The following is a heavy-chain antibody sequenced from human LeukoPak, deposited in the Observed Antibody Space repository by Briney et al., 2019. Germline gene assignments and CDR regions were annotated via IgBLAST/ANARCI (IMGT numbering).Heavy chain of an antibody. Sequence: GGSLRLFCAASGFTFSNYAMSWVRQATGKGLEWVSAISGSGGSAYYADSVKGRFTISRDNSKNTLYLQMNSLRAEDTAVYYCAKAELYGSGSYYSYYFDYWGQGTPVTVSS. CDR3: AKAELYGSGSYYSYYFDY. CDR1: GFTFSNYA. V-gene: IGHV3-23*01. D-gene: IGHD3-10*01. CDR2: ISGSGGSA. J-gene: IGHJ4*02.